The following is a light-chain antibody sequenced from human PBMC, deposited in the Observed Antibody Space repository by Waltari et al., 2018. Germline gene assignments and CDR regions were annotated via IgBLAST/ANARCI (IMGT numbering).Light chain of an antibody. V-gene: IGLV8-61*01. CDR2: NTN. CDR1: SGSVSSSYY. Sequence: QTVVTQEPSFSVSPGGTVTVTCGLSSGSVSSSYYPSWYQQTPGQAPRTLIYNTNTRSSGVPDRFSASILGNKAALTITGAQADDESDYYCVLYMGSGIWVFGGGTKLTVL. CDR3: VLYMGSGIWV. J-gene: IGLJ3*02.